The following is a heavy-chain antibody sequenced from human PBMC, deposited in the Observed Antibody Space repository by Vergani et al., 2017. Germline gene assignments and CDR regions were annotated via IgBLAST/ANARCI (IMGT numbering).Heavy chain of an antibody. J-gene: IGHJ4*02. D-gene: IGHD2-2*02. CDR3: ATIGYRRWGYYFDY. Sequence: QVQMQESGPGLVKTSETLSLTCSASGAPISYWCWSWLRQPAGKGLEWIGRLCPSGSTNYKPSLKSRVTMSIDTSKNQFSLRLNSVTAADTAVYYCATIGYRRWGYYFDYWGQGILVTVSS. CDR2: LCPSGST. V-gene: IGHV4-4*07. CDR1: GAPISYWC.